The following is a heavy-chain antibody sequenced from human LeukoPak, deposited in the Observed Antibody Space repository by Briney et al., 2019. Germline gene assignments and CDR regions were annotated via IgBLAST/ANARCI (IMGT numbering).Heavy chain of an antibody. V-gene: IGHV3-23*01. CDR3: ARDVGQLDY. Sequence: GGSLRLSCAASGFIVSSNYMSWVRQAPGKGLEWVSDISATGVNTYYADSVKGRFTISRDNSKNTLYLQMNSLRGEDTAVYYCARDVGQLDYWGQGTLVTVSS. CDR2: ISATGVNT. J-gene: IGHJ4*02. CDR1: GFIVSSNY.